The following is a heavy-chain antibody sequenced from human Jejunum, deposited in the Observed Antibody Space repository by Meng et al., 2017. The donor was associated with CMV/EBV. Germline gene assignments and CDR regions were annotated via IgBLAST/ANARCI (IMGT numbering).Heavy chain of an antibody. CDR1: GFTFRRSW. D-gene: IGHD5-12*01. Sequence: SGFTFRRSWMHWVRQVPGKGLVWVSRINSDGSSTSYTDSVKGRFTISRDNAKNTLYLQMDSLRAEDTAVYYCARVGGGYANYYFDFWGQGTLVTVSS. J-gene: IGHJ4*02. CDR2: INSDGSST. V-gene: IGHV3-74*01. CDR3: ARVGGGYANYYFDF.